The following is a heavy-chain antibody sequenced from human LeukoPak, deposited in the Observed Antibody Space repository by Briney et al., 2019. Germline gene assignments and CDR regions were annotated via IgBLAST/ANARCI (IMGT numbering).Heavy chain of an antibody. CDR3: ARVGSGSYLDY. D-gene: IGHD3-10*01. Sequence: SETLSLTCTVSGGSISSYYWSWIRQPPGKGLEWIGYIYYSGSTNYNPSLKSRVTIPVDTSKNQFSLKLSSVTAADTAVYYCARVGSGSYLDYWGQGTLVTVSS. V-gene: IGHV4-59*08. CDR1: GGSISSYY. CDR2: IYYSGST. J-gene: IGHJ4*02.